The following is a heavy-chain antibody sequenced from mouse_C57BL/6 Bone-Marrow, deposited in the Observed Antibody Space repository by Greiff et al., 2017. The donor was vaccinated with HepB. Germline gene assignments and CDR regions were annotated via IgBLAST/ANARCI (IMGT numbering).Heavy chain of an antibody. V-gene: IGHV3-8*01. J-gene: IGHJ1*03. D-gene: IGHD1-1*01. CDR2: ISYSGST. CDR1: GYSITSDY. Sequence: EVQRVESGPGLAKPSQTLSLTCSVTGYSITSDYWNWIRKFPGNKLEYMGYISYSGSTYYNPSLKSRISITRDTSKNQYYLQLNSVTTEDTATYYCARSHYYGSSYRWYFDVWGTGTTVTVSS. CDR3: ARSHYYGSSYRWYFDV.